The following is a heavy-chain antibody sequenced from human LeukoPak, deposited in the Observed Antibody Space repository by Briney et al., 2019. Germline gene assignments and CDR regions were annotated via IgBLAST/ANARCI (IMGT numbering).Heavy chain of an antibody. J-gene: IGHJ6*03. CDR2: IYYSGST. Sequence: PSETLSLTCTVSGGSISSSSYYWGWIRQPPGKGLEWIGSIYYSGSTYYNPSLKSRVTISVDTSKNQFSLKLSSVTAADTAVYYCPRHLSGSYYYYYYYYMDVWGKGTTVTVSS. CDR3: PRHLSGSYYYYYYYYMDV. V-gene: IGHV4-39*01. CDR1: GGSISSSSYY. D-gene: IGHD1-26*01.